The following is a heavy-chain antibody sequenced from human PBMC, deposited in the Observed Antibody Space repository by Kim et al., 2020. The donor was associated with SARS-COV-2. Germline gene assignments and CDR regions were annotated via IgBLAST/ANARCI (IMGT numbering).Heavy chain of an antibody. CDR2: IIPIFGTA. J-gene: IGHJ6*02. CDR3: ARDATGDYAMDV. Sequence: SVKVSCKSSGGNFNSYGINWVRQAPGQGLEWMGGIIPIFGTAKHAQKFQGRVTIIADISTSTAYMVVSSLRPEDTAVYYCARDATGDYAMDVWGLGT. V-gene: IGHV1-69*06. D-gene: IGHD4-17*01. CDR1: GGNFNSYG.